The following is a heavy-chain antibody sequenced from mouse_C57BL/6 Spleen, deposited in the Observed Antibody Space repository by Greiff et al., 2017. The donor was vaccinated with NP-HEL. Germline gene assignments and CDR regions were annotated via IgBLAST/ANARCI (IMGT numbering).Heavy chain of an antibody. D-gene: IGHD1-1*02. CDR2: INPGSGGT. Sequence: QVQLQQSGAELVRPGTSVKVSCKASGYAFTNYLIEWVKQRPGQGLEWIGVINPGSGGTNYNEKFKGKATLTADKSSSTAYMQLSSLTSEDSAAYFCARFLWGFDYWGQGTTLTVSS. CDR3: ARFLWGFDY. CDR1: GYAFTNYL. J-gene: IGHJ2*01. V-gene: IGHV1-54*01.